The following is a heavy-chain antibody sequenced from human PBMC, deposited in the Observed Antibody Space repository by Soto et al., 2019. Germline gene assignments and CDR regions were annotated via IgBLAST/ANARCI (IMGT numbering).Heavy chain of an antibody. V-gene: IGHV3-21*01. Sequence: EVQLVESGGGLVKPGGSLRLSCAASGFTFSSYSMNWVRQAPGKGLEWVSSISSSSSYIYYADSVKGRFTISRDNAKNSLYLQMNSLKAEDTAVYYCARVGELLFDAFDIWGQGTMVTVSS. CDR2: ISSSSSYI. CDR1: GFTFSSYS. D-gene: IGHD1-7*01. J-gene: IGHJ3*02. CDR3: ARVGELLFDAFDI.